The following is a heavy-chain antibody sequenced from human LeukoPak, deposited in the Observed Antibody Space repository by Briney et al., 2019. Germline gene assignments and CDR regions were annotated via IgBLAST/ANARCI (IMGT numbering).Heavy chain of an antibody. CDR2: IYYSGST. Sequence: SETLSLTCTVSGGSISSSSYYWGWIRQPPGKGLEWIGSIYYSGSTYYNPSLKSRVTISVDTSKNQFSLKLSSVTAADTAVYYCARDRRMYSGSYYFDYWGQGTLVTVSS. V-gene: IGHV4-39*07. CDR3: ARDRRMYSGSYYFDY. J-gene: IGHJ4*02. D-gene: IGHD1-26*01. CDR1: GGSISSSSYY.